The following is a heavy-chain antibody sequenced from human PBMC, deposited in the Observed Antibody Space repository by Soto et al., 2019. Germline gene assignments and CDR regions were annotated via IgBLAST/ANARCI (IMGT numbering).Heavy chain of an antibody. Sequence: QVQLQQWGAGPLRPLETLSLTCGVSGGSFSGYYWAWIRQSPGKGLEWIGEINDRGSINYNPSLKSRVSIPVDTSKNHYSLKLRSVPAADTAVYYCARESHDILTGPPWVWYFDLWGRGTLVTVSS. CDR1: GGSFSGYY. V-gene: IGHV4-34*01. J-gene: IGHJ2*01. CDR3: ARESHDILTGPPWVWYFDL. D-gene: IGHD3-9*01. CDR2: INDRGSI.